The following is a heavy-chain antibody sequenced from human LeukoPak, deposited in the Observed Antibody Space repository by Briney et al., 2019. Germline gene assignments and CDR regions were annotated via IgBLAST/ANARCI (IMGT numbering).Heavy chain of an antibody. CDR2: NSGYNGET. CDR3: ARDYEIAVRYDCFDL. D-gene: IGHD6-6*01. CDR1: GYTFSNFG. J-gene: IGHJ5*02. V-gene: IGHV1-18*01. Sequence: GASVKVSCKAAGYTFSNFGISWVRQAPGQGLEWMGWNSGYNGETNYAQKFQGRVTMTTDTSANTAYMEVRSLRSDDTAVYYCARDYEIAVRYDCFDLWGQGTLVIVSS.